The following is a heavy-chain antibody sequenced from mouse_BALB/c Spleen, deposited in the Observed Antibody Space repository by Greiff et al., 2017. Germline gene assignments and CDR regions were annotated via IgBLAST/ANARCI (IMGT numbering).Heavy chain of an antibody. CDR3: ARYYGSSSFAY. CDR1: GFNIKDTY. CDR2: IDPANGNT. Sequence: EVQLQQSGAELVKPGASVKLSCTASGFNIKDTYMHWVKQRPEQGLEWIGRIDPANGNTKYDPKFQGKATITADTSSNTAYLQLSSLTSEDTAVYYCARYYGSSSFAYWGQGTLVTVSA. V-gene: IGHV14-3*02. D-gene: IGHD1-1*01. J-gene: IGHJ3*01.